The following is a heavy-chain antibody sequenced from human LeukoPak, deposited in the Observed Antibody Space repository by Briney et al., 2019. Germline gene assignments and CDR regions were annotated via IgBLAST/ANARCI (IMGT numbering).Heavy chain of an antibody. Sequence: PSETLSLTCTVSGVSISSYYWFWIRQPAGKGLEWIGRIYTSGSTNYNPSFKSRVTISLDKPKNQVSLRVTSVTAADTAVYFCARVRIPSTGYYFPFMDVWGKGTTVTVSS. J-gene: IGHJ6*03. V-gene: IGHV4-4*07. CDR3: ARVRIPSTGYYFPFMDV. D-gene: IGHD3-9*01. CDR2: IYTSGST. CDR1: GVSISSYY.